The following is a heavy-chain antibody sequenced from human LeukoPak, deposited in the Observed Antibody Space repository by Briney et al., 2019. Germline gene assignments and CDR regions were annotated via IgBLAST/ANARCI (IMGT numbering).Heavy chain of an antibody. V-gene: IGHV4-61*01. J-gene: IGHJ5*02. Sequence: SETLSLTCTVSGDSVSSGRYYWSWIRQPPGKGLEWIGYIYYSGSTNYNPSLESRVTISVDTSKNQFSLKLSSVTAADTAVYYCARVAPGEAVDPWGQGTLVTVSS. CDR2: IYYSGST. CDR1: GDSVSSGRYY. D-gene: IGHD7-27*01. CDR3: ARVAPGEAVDP.